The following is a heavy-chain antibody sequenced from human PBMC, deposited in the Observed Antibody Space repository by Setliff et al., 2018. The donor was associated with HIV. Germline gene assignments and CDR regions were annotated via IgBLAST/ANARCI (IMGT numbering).Heavy chain of an antibody. CDR1: GYSISSGYY. D-gene: IGHD2-8*01. CDR3: ARLESGVFDI. CDR2: IYHTGST. J-gene: IGHJ3*02. V-gene: IGHV4-38-2*01. Sequence: SETLSLTCAVSGYSISSGYYWAWIRQPPGKGLEWIGHIYHTGSTYSNPSLKRRVTISVDTSKNQFSLKPTSVTAADPAVYYCARLESGVFDIWGQGTMVTVSS.